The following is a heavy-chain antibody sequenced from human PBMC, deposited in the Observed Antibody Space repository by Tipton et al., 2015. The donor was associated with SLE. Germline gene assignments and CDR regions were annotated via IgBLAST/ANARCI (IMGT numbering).Heavy chain of an antibody. V-gene: IGHV4-59*08. CDR2: IYYSGST. CDR1: GGSISSHY. D-gene: IGHD4-17*01. Sequence: TLSLTCTVSGGSISSHYRSWIRQPPGKGLEWIGYIYYSGSTNYNPSLKSRVTISVDTSKNQFSLKLTSVTAADTAVYYCASPDYGDSRGFDLWGRGTLVTVSS. J-gene: IGHJ2*01. CDR3: ASPDYGDSRGFDL.